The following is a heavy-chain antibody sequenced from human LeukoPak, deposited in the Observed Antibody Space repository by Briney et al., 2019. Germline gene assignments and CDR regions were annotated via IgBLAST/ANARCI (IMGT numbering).Heavy chain of an antibody. Sequence: GGALRLSCAASGFTFSTYWMHWVRQAPGKGLGWVSRIDGDGSTTDYADSVKGRFTISSDTAKNTVYLQMNSLRAEDTAVYYCAGTGCSGGSCYSDYMDVWGKGTTVTVSS. V-gene: IGHV3-74*01. J-gene: IGHJ6*03. CDR3: AGTGCSGGSCYSDYMDV. CDR2: IDGDGSTT. CDR1: GFTFSTYW. D-gene: IGHD2-15*01.